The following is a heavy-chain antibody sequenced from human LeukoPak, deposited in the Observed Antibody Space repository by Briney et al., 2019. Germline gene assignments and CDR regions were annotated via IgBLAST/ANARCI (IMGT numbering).Heavy chain of an antibody. CDR1: GFTFSSYN. D-gene: IGHD3-22*01. CDR3: ARLRDDTPY. V-gene: IGHV3-48*01. CDR2: ISSSSNTI. J-gene: IGHJ4*02. Sequence: GGSLRLSCAASGFTFSSYNLNWVRQAPGKGLEWVSYISSSSNTIYYTDSVKGRFTISRDNAKNSLYLQMSSLRAEDTAIYYCARLRDDTPYWAQGTLVTVSS.